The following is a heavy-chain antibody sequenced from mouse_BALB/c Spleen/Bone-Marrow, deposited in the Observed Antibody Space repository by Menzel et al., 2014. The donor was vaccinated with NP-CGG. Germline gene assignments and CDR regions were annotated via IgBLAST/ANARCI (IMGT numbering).Heavy chain of an antibody. Sequence: EVQLVESGGGLVQPGGSLKLSCAASGLDLSTFWMSWVRQAPGKGLEWIGEINPDRRTINYSPSLKDKFVISRDNAKNTLYLLMSKVRSEDTALYYCARLHYYGYGAYWGQGTLVTVSA. CDR2: INPDRRTI. J-gene: IGHJ3*01. CDR3: ARLHYYGYGAY. CDR1: GLDLSTFW. D-gene: IGHD1-2*01. V-gene: IGHV4-1*02.